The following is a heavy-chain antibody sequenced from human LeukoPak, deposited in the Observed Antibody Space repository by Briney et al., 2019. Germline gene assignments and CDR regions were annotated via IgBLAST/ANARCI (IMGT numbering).Heavy chain of an antibody. J-gene: IGHJ4*02. CDR3: GRLFDS. CDR2: INYSGTT. CDR1: GGAIISDNFY. V-gene: IGHV4-39*01. Sequence: PSETLSPTCTVSGGAIISDNFYWGWVRQPPGKGLEWVGSINYSGTTYYNPSLRSRLSISVDTSRTQFFLRLNSVTAADTAVYYCGRLFDSWGQGILVTVSS.